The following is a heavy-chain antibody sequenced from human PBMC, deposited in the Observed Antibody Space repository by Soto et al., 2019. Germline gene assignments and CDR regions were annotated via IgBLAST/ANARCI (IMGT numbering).Heavy chain of an antibody. CDR1: GGSISSSSYY. CDR3: ARAVLPATAPFDY. CDR2: IYYSGKT. D-gene: IGHD2-2*01. V-gene: IGHV4-39*07. Sequence: SETLSLTCTVSGGSISSSSYYWGWIRQPPGKGLEWIGNIYYSGKTYYNPSLKSRVTISVDTSKNQFSLKLSSVTAADTAVYYCARAVLPATAPFDYWGQGTLVTVSS. J-gene: IGHJ4*02.